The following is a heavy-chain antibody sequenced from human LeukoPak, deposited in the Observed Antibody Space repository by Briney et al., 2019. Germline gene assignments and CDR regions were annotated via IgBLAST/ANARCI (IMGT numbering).Heavy chain of an antibody. Sequence: GGSLRLSCAASGFTFSTYWMHWVRQAPGKGLVWVSRVNGDGSSTNYADSVKGRFTISRDNAKNTLYLQMNSLRAEDTAVYYCARDGIAAVDFDYWGQGALVTVSS. CDR3: ARDGIAAVDFDY. J-gene: IGHJ4*02. CDR2: VNGDGSST. CDR1: GFTFSTYW. V-gene: IGHV3-74*01. D-gene: IGHD6-13*01.